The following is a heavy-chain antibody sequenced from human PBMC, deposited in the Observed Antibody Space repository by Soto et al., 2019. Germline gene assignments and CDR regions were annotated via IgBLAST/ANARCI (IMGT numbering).Heavy chain of an antibody. D-gene: IGHD6-13*01. CDR3: AKTQQLTSYDY. CDR2: ISSSGSTI. CDR1: GFTFSDYY. V-gene: IGHV3-11*01. Sequence: LRLSCAASGFTFSDYYMSWIRQAPGKGLEWVSYISSSGSTIYYADSVKGRFTISRDNAKNSLYLQMNSLRAEDTAVYYCAKTQQLTSYDYWGQGTLVTVSS. J-gene: IGHJ4*02.